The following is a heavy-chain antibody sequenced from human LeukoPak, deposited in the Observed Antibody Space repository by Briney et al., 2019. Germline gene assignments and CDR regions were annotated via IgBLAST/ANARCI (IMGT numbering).Heavy chain of an antibody. Sequence: SETLCLTCAVSGGSISSGGYSWSWIRQPPGKGLEWIGYIYHSGSTYYNPSLKSRVTISVDRSKNQFSLKLSSVTAADTAVYYCARDNLGVYGMDVWGQGTTVTVSS. CDR1: GGSISSGGYS. D-gene: IGHD3-16*01. CDR2: IYHSGST. J-gene: IGHJ6*02. V-gene: IGHV4-30-2*01. CDR3: ARDNLGVYGMDV.